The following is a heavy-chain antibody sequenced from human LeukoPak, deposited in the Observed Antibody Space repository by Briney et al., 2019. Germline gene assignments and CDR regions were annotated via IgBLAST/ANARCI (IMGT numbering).Heavy chain of an antibody. J-gene: IGHJ4*02. CDR3: ARDRVRGNSNPYFDY. CDR2: IYYSGST. CDR1: GGSVSSGTYY. D-gene: IGHD4-11*01. V-gene: IGHV4-61*01. Sequence: PSETLSLTCTVSGGSVSSGTYYWSWIRQPPGKGLEWIGYIYYSGSTNYNPSLKSRVTISVDTSKNQFSLKLSSVTAADTAVYYCARDRVRGNSNPYFDYWGPGTLVTVSS.